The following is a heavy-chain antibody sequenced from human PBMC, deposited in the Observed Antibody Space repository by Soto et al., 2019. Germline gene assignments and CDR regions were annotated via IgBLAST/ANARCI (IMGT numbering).Heavy chain of an antibody. J-gene: IGHJ4*02. D-gene: IGHD5-18*01. CDR3: AKDRSWGDSYGLYYFDY. CDR2: ISGSGGST. CDR1: GFTFSSYA. Sequence: GGSLRLSCAASGFTFSSYAMSWVRQAPGKGLEWVSAISGSGGSTYYADSVKGRFTISRDNSKNTLYLQMNSLRAEDTAVYYCAKDRSWGDSYGLYYFDYWGQGTLVTVSS. V-gene: IGHV3-23*01.